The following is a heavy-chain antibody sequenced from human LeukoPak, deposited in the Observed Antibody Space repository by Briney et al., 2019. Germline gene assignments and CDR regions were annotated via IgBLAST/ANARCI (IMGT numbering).Heavy chain of an antibody. Sequence: ASVKVSCKVSGYTLTELSMHWVRQAPGKGLEWMGGFDPEDGETIYAQKFQGRVTMTEDTSTDTAYMELSSLRSEDTAVYYCARDLGDTAMPSNWFDPWGQGTLVTVSS. J-gene: IGHJ5*02. CDR3: ARDLGDTAMPSNWFDP. D-gene: IGHD5-18*01. CDR2: FDPEDGET. CDR1: GYTLTELS. V-gene: IGHV1-24*01.